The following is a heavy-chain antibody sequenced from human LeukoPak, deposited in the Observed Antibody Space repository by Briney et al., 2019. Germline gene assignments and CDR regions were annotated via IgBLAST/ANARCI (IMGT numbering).Heavy chain of an antibody. D-gene: IGHD3-22*01. V-gene: IGHV3-64*01. Sequence: GGSLRLSCAASGFTFSSYAMHWVRQAPGKGLEYVSAISIHGGDTYYANSVKGRFTISRDNSKNTLYLQMGRLRAEDMAVYYCARVLRDASGYYDYWGQGTLVTVSS. CDR3: ARVLRDASGYYDY. CDR2: ISIHGGDT. CDR1: GFTFSSYA. J-gene: IGHJ4*02.